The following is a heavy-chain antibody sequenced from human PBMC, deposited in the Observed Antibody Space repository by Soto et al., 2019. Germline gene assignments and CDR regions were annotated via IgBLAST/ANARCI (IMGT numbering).Heavy chain of an antibody. D-gene: IGHD6-19*01. V-gene: IGHV3-30*03. CDR3: ARDRSSGSTSYYHYGMDV. CDR2: IAYDGSNE. CDR1: GFTFSGYA. Sequence: QVQLVESGGGVVQPGRSLRLSCAASGFTFSGYAMHWVRQAPGKGLEWVAVIAYDGSNEYYVDSVKGRFTISRDNXKXTXSLQMNSLRVEDTAVYYCARDRSSGSTSYYHYGMDVWGQGTTVTVSS. J-gene: IGHJ6*02.